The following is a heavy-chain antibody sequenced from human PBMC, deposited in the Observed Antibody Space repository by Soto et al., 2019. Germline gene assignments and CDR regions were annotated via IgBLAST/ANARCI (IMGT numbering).Heavy chain of an antibody. CDR2: FIPILDTA. CDR3: ASGRLIADYFQH. D-gene: IGHD6-25*01. J-gene: IGHJ1*01. V-gene: IGHV1-69*08. CDR1: GGTVSSYT. Sequence: QVQLVQSGAEVKKPGSSVKVSCKASGGTVSSYTISWVRQAPGQGLEWMGRFIPILDTANYAQKFQGRVTITADKSTSTAYMELSSLRSEDTAVYYCASGRLIADYFQHWGQGTLVTVSS.